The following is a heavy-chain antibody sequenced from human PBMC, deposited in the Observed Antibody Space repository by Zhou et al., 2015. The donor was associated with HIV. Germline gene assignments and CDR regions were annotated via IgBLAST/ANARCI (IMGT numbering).Heavy chain of an antibody. D-gene: IGHD6-19*01. CDR3: ARDDPYSSGWLHFDY. Sequence: QVQLVQSGAEVKKPGSSVKVSCKASGGTFSSYTISWVRQAPGQGLEWMGRIIPILGIANYAQKFQGRVTITADKSTSTAYMELSSLRSEDTAVYYCARDDPYSSGWLHFDYWGQGTLVTVSS. J-gene: IGHJ4*02. CDR1: GGTFSSYT. CDR2: IIPILGIA. V-gene: IGHV1-69*08.